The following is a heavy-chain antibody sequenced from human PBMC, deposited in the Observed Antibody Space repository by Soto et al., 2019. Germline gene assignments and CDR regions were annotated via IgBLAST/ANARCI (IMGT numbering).Heavy chain of an antibody. CDR2: ISAYNGNT. J-gene: IGHJ5*02. D-gene: IGHD2-15*01. CDR1: GYTFTSYG. V-gene: IGHV1-18*01. Sequence: QVQLVQSGAEVKKPGASVKVSCKASGYTFTSYGISWVRQAPGQGLEWMGWISAYNGNTNYAQKLQGRVTMTTDTSTSTAYMGLWGLRSDDTAVYYCARVQVVVAATPRWWFDPWGQGTLVTVSS. CDR3: ARVQVVVAATPRWWFDP.